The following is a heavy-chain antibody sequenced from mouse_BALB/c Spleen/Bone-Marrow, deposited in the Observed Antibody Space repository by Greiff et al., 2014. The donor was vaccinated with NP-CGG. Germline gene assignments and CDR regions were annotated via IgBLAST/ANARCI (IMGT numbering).Heavy chain of an antibody. V-gene: IGHV1-69*02. D-gene: IGHD3-3*01. Sequence: QVQLQQPGAELVKPGAPVKLSCKASGYTFTSYWMNWVKQRPGRGLEWIGRIDPSDSETHYNQKFKDKATLTVDKSSSTAYIQLSSLTSEDSAVYYCARGGCLFAYWGQGTLVTVSA. CDR2: IDPSDSET. J-gene: IGHJ3*01. CDR1: GYTFTSYW. CDR3: ARGGCLFAY.